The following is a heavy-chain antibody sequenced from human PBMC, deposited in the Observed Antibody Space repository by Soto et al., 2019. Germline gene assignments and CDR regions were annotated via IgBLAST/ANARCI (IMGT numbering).Heavy chain of an antibody. V-gene: IGHV3-48*02. CDR3: ARAGGYYDTSGYYGEWYDYGMDV. D-gene: IGHD3-22*01. CDR2: ISSSGSTI. Sequence: GGSLRLSCAASGFTFSSYTMNWVRQAPGKGLEWVSYISSSGSTIYYADSVRGRFTISRDNAKNSLYLQMDSLRDEDTAVYYCARAGGYYDTSGYYGEWYDYGMDVWGQGTTVTVSS. CDR1: GFTFSSYT. J-gene: IGHJ6*02.